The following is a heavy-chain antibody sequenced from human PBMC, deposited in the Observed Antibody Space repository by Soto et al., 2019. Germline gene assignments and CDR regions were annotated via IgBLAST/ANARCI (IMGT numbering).Heavy chain of an antibody. CDR3: ARGEQYSGRIFDY. V-gene: IGHV6-1*01. CDR1: GDSVSSNSAG. J-gene: IGHJ4*03. Sequence: SQTLSLTCAITGDSVSSNSAGWSWVRKSPSRGLEWLGRTYYRSKWYYEYAVSVRGRITINPDTSKNQYSLQLNSVTPEDTAVYFCARGEQYSGRIFDYWGQGTTVTVSS. D-gene: IGHD1-26*01. CDR2: TYYRSKWYY.